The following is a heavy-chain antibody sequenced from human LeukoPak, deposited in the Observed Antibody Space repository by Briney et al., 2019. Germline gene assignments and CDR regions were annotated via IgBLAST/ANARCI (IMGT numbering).Heavy chain of an antibody. CDR1: GFTFSDYN. J-gene: IGHJ4*02. CDR3: ARRDTAMASGGFDL. Sequence: GGSLRLSCTASGFTFSDYNMHWVRQAPGKGLEWVSSLSGRSSYIYYADSLRGRFTISRDNSKNSLYLQMNSLRAEDTAVYYCARRDTAMASGGFDLWGQGTLVTVSS. D-gene: IGHD5-18*01. V-gene: IGHV3-21*01. CDR2: LSGRSSYI.